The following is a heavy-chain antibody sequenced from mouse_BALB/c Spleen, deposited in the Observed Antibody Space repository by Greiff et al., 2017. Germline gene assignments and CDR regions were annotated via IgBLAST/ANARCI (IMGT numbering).Heavy chain of an antibody. CDR1: GFTFSSYG. V-gene: IGHV5-6*01. Sequence: EVKLMESGGDLVKPGGSLKLSCAASGFTFSSYGMSWVRQTPDKRLEWVATISSGGSYTYYPDSVKGRFTISRDNAKNTLYLQMSSLKSEDTAMYYCARQGDYNEGSRYYAMDYWGQGTSVTVSS. J-gene: IGHJ4*01. CDR3: ARQGDYNEGSRYYAMDY. D-gene: IGHD1-1*01. CDR2: ISSGGSYT.